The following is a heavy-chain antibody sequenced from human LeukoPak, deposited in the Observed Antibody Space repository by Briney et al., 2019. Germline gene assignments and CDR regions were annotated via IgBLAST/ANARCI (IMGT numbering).Heavy chain of an antibody. J-gene: IGHJ4*02. D-gene: IGHD3-3*01. CDR2: IIPIFGTA. V-gene: IGHV1-69*05. CDR3: ARVAYDFWSGYHPSHPTPPFDY. CDR1: GYTFTGYY. Sequence: GASVKVSCKASGYTFTGYYMHWVRQAPGQGLEWMGGIIPIFGTANYAQKFQGRVTITTDESTSTAYMELSSLRSEDTAVYYCARVAYDFWSGYHPSHPTPPFDYWGQGTLVTVSS.